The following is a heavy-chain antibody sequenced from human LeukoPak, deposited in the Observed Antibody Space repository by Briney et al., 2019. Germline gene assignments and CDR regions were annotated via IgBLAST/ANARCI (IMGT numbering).Heavy chain of an antibody. CDR2: ISSSSSYI. CDR3: ARVRGGEDGMDV. D-gene: IGHD4-17*01. V-gene: IGHV3-21*01. Sequence: GGSLRLSCAASGFTVSSNYMNWVRQAPGKGLEWVSSISSSSSYIYYADSVKGRFTISRDNAKNSLYLQMNSLRAEDTAVYYCARVRGGEDGMDVWGQGTTVTVSS. J-gene: IGHJ6*02. CDR1: GFTVSSNY.